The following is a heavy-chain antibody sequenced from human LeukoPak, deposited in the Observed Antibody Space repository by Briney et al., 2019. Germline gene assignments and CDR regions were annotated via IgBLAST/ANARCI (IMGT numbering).Heavy chain of an antibody. J-gene: IGHJ5*02. V-gene: IGHV4-34*01. CDR2: INHSGGT. CDR3: AFEGPVSGYAFDP. CDR1: GESFSEYY. D-gene: IGHD5-12*01. Sequence: SETLSLTCAVYGESFSEYYWSWIRQPPGKGLEWIGQINHSGGTNYHPSLKTRVTISLNTSKNQVSLKLSSVTAADTAVYYCAFEGPVSGYAFDPWGQGALVAVSS.